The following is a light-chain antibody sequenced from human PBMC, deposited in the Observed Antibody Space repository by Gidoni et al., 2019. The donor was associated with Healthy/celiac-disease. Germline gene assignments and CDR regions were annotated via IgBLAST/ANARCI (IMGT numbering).Light chain of an antibody. Sequence: EIVLTQSPATLSLSPGERATLSRRASQSVSSYLAWYQQKPGQAPRLLIYDASNRATGIPARFSGSGSGTDFTLTISSLEPEDFAVYYCQQRSNWLYTFXQXTKLEIK. CDR1: QSVSSY. V-gene: IGKV3-11*01. CDR3: QQRSNWLYT. J-gene: IGKJ2*01. CDR2: DAS.